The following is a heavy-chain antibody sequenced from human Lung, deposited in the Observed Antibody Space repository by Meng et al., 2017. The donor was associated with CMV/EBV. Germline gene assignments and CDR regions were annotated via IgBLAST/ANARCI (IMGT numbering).Heavy chain of an antibody. CDR2: ISFDGSNE. J-gene: IGHJ4*02. Sequence: SSFTFNTYAMHWVRQAPGQGLAWVAVISFDGSNEYYADSVKGRFTISRDNSANTLYLHMNSLRAEDTALYYCARVAGTYYSSPIDYWGQGTLVTVSS. CDR1: SFTFNTYA. CDR3: ARVAGTYYSSPIDY. D-gene: IGHD1-26*01. V-gene: IGHV3-30*04.